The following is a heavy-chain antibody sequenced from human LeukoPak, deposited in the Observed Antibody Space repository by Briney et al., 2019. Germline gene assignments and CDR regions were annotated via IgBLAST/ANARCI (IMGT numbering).Heavy chain of an antibody. Sequence: GGSLRLSCAASGFTFSSYWMSWVRQAPGKGLEWAANIKQDGSEKYYVDSVKGRFTISRDNAKNSLYLQMNSLRAEDTAVYYCARRYSSSWYAYYYYYYYMDVWGKGTTVTVSS. CDR2: IKQDGSEK. D-gene: IGHD6-13*01. CDR1: GFTFSSYW. J-gene: IGHJ6*03. CDR3: ARRYSSSWYAYYYYYYYMDV. V-gene: IGHV3-7*01.